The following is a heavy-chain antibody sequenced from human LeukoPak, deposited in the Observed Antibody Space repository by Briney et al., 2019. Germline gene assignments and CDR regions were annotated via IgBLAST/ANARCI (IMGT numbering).Heavy chain of an antibody. D-gene: IGHD6-19*01. CDR1: GYTFTSYY. CDR2: ISAYNGNT. CDR3: ATSPGIAVAGGY. J-gene: IGHJ4*02. V-gene: IGHV1-18*04. Sequence: ASVKVSCKASGYTFTSYYMHWVRQAPGQGLEWMGWISAYNGNTNYAQKLQGRVTMTTDTSTSTAYMELRSLRSDDTAVYYCATSPGIAVAGGYWGQGTLVTVSS.